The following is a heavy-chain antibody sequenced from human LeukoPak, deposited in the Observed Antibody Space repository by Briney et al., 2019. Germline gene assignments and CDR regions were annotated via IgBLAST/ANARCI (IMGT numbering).Heavy chain of an antibody. CDR1: GYTFTNYG. D-gene: IGHD3-10*01. CDR2: ISAYNDNT. V-gene: IGHV1-18*01. CDR3: ARDNYYGSGSYFPEYYFDY. Sequence: ASVKVSCKASGYTFTNYGIIWVRQAPGQGLEWMGWISAYNDNTNYAQKLQGRVTMTTDTSTSTAYMELRSLRSDDTAVYYCARDNYYGSGSYFPEYYFDYWGQGTLVTVSS. J-gene: IGHJ4*02.